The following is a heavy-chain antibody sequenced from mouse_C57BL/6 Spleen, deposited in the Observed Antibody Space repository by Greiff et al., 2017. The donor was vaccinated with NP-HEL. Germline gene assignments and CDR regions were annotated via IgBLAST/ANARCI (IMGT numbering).Heavy chain of an antibody. D-gene: IGHD2-3*01. CDR3: GRRGRWGAWFAY. CDR1: GYTFTSYW. CDR2: IYPGSGST. J-gene: IGHJ3*01. V-gene: IGHV1-55*01. Sequence: VQLQQPGAELVKPGASVKMSCKTSGYTFTSYWITWVKQRPGQGLEWIGDIYPGSGSTNYNEKFKSKATLTVDPSSSTAYMQLSSLTSEDSAVYYCGRRGRWGAWFAYWGQGTLVTVSA.